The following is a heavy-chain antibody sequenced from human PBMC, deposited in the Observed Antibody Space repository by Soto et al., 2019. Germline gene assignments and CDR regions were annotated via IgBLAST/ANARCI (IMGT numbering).Heavy chain of an antibody. CDR3: ARYQGVVVAGFFDD. J-gene: IGHJ4*02. V-gene: IGHV1-18*01. Sequence: GASVKVSCKASGYTFTSYGISWVRQAPGQGLEWMGWISAYNGNTNYAQKLQGRVTMTTDTSTSTAYMELRSLRSDDTAVYYCARYQGVVVAGFFDDWGQGTLVTVSS. CDR2: ISAYNGNT. D-gene: IGHD6-19*01. CDR1: GYTFTSYG.